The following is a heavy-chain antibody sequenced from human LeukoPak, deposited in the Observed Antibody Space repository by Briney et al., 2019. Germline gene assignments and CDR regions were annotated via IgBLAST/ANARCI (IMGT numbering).Heavy chain of an antibody. V-gene: IGHV3-23*01. J-gene: IGHJ6*02. CDR2: ISDGAGGI. CDR1: GFTFRIYA. Sequence: GGSLRLSCEASGFTFRIYAMTWVRQAPGKGLAWVSSISDGAGGIYYADSVKGRFTSSRDDSKNTLYLQMTNLRADDTAVFYGAKGIGYDFWSGFPSHYYGMDVWGQGTTVTVSS. CDR3: AKGIGYDFWSGFPSHYYGMDV. D-gene: IGHD3-3*01.